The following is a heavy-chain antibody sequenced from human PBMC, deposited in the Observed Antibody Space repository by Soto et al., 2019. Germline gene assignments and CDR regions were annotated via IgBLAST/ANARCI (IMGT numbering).Heavy chain of an antibody. D-gene: IGHD6-19*01. Sequence: GASVKVSCKASGGTFSSYAISWVRQAPGQGLEWMGGIIPIFGTANYAQKFQGRVTITADESTSTAYMELSSLRSEDTAVYYCARDDSSGVRPFDYWGQGTLVTVSS. CDR3: ARDDSSGVRPFDY. CDR1: GGTFSSYA. J-gene: IGHJ4*02. CDR2: IIPIFGTA. V-gene: IGHV1-69*13.